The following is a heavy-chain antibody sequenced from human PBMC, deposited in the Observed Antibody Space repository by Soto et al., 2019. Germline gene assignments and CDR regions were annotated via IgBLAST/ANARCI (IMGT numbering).Heavy chain of an antibody. Sequence: SETLSLTCTVSGGSISSDSYYWGWIRLPPEKGLEWIASISYSGSTYYNPTLKSRLTISVDTSKSQFSLKLSSVTAADTAVYYCASYYDILTGYIDYGMDVWGQGTTVTVSS. CDR2: ISYSGST. J-gene: IGHJ6*02. D-gene: IGHD3-9*01. CDR1: GGSISSDSYY. V-gene: IGHV4-39*07. CDR3: ASYYDILTGYIDYGMDV.